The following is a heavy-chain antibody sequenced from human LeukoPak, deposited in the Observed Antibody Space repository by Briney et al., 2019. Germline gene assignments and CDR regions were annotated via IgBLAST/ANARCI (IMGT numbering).Heavy chain of an antibody. Sequence: GGSLTLSCAASGFTFSSHAMSWVRQAPGKGLEWVSAFSGSGGSTYYADSVKGRFTISRDNSKNTLCPQMNSLRAEDTAVYYCAKVGGGYQLLYDYFDYWGQGTLVTVSS. CDR2: FSGSGGST. D-gene: IGHD2-2*02. V-gene: IGHV3-23*01. CDR3: AKVGGGYQLLYDYFDY. J-gene: IGHJ4*02. CDR1: GFTFSSHA.